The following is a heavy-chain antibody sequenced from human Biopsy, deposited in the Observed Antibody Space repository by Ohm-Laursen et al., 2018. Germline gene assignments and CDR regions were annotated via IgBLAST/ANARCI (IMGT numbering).Heavy chain of an antibody. J-gene: IGHJ4*02. CDR2: ISWNSGNI. CDR1: GFTFDDYA. D-gene: IGHD4-11*01. CDR3: ARGGFFAYSTFDY. Sequence: SLRLSCTAPGFTFDDYALHWVRQAPGKGLEWVSGISWNSGNIGYADSVKGRFTISRDNAKNSVYLQMNSLRAEDTAVYYCARGGFFAYSTFDYWGQGTLVTVSS. V-gene: IGHV3-9*01.